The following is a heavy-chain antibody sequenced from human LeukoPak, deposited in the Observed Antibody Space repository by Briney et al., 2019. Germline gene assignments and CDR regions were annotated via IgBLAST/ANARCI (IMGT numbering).Heavy chain of an antibody. CDR1: GFTFPSSG. J-gene: IGHJ6*02. CDR3: AAVGWEYSSSPLPMDV. D-gene: IGHD6-6*01. V-gene: IGHV1-58*01. Sequence: ASVKVSCKASGFTFPSSGVQWVRQARGQRLEWMGWIVVGSGNTNYAQKFQERVTITRDMSTSTAYMELSSLRSEDTAVYYCAAVGWEYSSSPLPMDVWGQGTTVTVSS. CDR2: IVVGSGNT.